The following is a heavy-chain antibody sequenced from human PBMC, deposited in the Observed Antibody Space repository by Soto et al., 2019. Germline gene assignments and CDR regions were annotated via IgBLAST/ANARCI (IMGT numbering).Heavy chain of an antibody. V-gene: IGHV4-39*01. Sequence: SETLSLTCTVSGGSISSSSYYWGWIRQPPGKGLEWIANIYYAGSTYYNPSLKSRVTIAVDPSRKQFSLKLRSATAADTAVYYCARHEARPFHYGSSGYYVDTWGQGTLVTVSS. J-gene: IGHJ5*02. D-gene: IGHD3-22*01. CDR1: GGSISSSSYY. CDR3: ARHEARPFHYGSSGYYVDT. CDR2: IYYAGST.